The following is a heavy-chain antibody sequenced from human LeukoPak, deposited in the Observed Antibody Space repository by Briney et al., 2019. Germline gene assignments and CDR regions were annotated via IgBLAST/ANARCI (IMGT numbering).Heavy chain of an antibody. Sequence: GGSLRFSCTASGFSVSTYPMAWVRQAPGKGLQWVSTITASGTDTFYADSVKGRFTISSDNSKNTLSLQMNSLRAEDTALYYCAKYTSGWVNDYWGQGTLVTVSS. CDR1: GFSVSTYP. CDR3: AKYTSGWVNDY. CDR2: ITASGTDT. D-gene: IGHD6-19*01. J-gene: IGHJ4*02. V-gene: IGHV3-23*01.